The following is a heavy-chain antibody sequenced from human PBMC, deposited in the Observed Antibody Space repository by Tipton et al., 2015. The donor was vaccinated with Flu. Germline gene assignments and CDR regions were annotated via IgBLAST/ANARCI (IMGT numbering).Heavy chain of an antibody. CDR1: GFTFSSYE. CDR3: AKDGGSRFLEWLLY. CDR2: ISGNIIST. Sequence: SLRLSCAASGFTFSSYEMNWVRQAPGKGLEWVAGISGNIISTYYADSVKGRFTVSRDNVRNTLYLQMNSLRAEDTAVYYCAKDGGSRFLEWLLYWGQGALVTVSS. V-gene: IGHV3-23*01. D-gene: IGHD3-3*01. J-gene: IGHJ4*02.